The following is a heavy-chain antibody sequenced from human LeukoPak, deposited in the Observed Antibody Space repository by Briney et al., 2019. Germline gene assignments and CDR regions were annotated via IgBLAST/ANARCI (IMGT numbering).Heavy chain of an antibody. D-gene: IGHD3-3*01. CDR1: GFTFSSYS. V-gene: IGHV3-48*04. CDR3: ARAGYYDFWSGIDP. CDR2: ISSRSSTI. J-gene: IGHJ5*02. Sequence: GGSLRLSCAASGFTFSSYSMNWVRQAPGKGLEWVSYISSRSSTIYYADSVKGRFTISRDNATSSLYLQMNSLRAEDTAVYYCARAGYYDFWSGIDPWGQGTLVTVSS.